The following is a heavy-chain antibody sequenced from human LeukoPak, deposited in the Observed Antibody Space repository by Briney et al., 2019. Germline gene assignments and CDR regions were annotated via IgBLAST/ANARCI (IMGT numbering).Heavy chain of an antibody. D-gene: IGHD1-7*01. J-gene: IGHJ4*02. CDR2: INPNSGGT. Sequence: ASVKVSCKASGYTFTGYYMHWVRQAPGQGLEWMGWINPNSGGTNYAQKFQGRVTMTRDTSISTAYMELSRLRSDDTAVHYCARDGNWNYPLYYFDYWGQGTLVTVSS. V-gene: IGHV1-2*02. CDR3: ARDGNWNYPLYYFDY. CDR1: GYTFTGYY.